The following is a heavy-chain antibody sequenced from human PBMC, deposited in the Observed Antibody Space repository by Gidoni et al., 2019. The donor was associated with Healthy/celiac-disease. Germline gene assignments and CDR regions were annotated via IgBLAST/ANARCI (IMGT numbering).Heavy chain of an antibody. Sequence: EVQLLESGGGLVQSGGSRRLSCAASGFTFSDYASSWVRQAPGKGLEWVSAISGSGGSTYYAESVKGRFTISRDNAKNTLYLQMNSLRAEDTAVYYCAKDAPPYSNYLFGWFDPWGQGTLVTVSS. CDR2: ISGSGGST. CDR1: GFTFSDYA. J-gene: IGHJ5*02. D-gene: IGHD4-4*01. CDR3: AKDAPPYSNYLFGWFDP. V-gene: IGHV3-23*01.